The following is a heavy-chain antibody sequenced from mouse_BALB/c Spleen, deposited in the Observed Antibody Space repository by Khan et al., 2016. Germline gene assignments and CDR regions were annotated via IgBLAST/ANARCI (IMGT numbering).Heavy chain of an antibody. CDR3: AEDYYGSNWFAY. J-gene: IGHJ3*01. CDR1: GYTFTNYG. Sequence: QSQLVQSGPELKKPGETVKISCKASGYTFTNYGMNWVKQAPGKGLKWMGWINTNTGEPTYAEEFKGRFAFSLETSASTAYLQSNNLKNEDTATYFCAEDYYGSNWFAYWGQGTLVTVSA. CDR2: INTNTGEP. D-gene: IGHD1-1*01. V-gene: IGHV9-3*02.